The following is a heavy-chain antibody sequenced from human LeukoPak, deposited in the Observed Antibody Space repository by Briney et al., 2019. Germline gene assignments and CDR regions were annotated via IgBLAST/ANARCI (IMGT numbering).Heavy chain of an antibody. J-gene: IGHJ4*02. CDR2: ISGSGGST. Sequence: GGSLRLSCAASGFTFSSYAMNWVRQAPGKGLEWVSAISGSGGSTYYADSVKGRFTISRDNSKNTLYLQMNSLRAEDTAVYYCAKEYAMIVVDYYGVYDYWGQGTLVTVSS. CDR1: GFTFSSYA. V-gene: IGHV3-23*01. D-gene: IGHD3-22*01. CDR3: AKEYAMIVVDYYGVYDY.